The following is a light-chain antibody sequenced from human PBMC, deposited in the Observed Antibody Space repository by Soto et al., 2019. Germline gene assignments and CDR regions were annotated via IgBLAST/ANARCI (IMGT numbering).Light chain of an antibody. CDR3: QQYGISPPYS. Sequence: EIVLTQSPGTLSLSPGERATLSCRASQSVSSSYLAWYQQKPGQAPRLLIYGASSRATGIADRFSGSGSGTDFTITISSREPEDVAVYYCQQYGISPPYSFGQGTKLEIK. CDR1: QSVSSSY. J-gene: IGKJ2*03. V-gene: IGKV3-20*01. CDR2: GAS.